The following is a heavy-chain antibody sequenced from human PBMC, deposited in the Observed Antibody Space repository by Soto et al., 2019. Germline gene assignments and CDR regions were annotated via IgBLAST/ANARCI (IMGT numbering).Heavy chain of an antibody. D-gene: IGHD3-9*01. CDR2: IIPILGIA. Sequence: ASVKVSCKASGGTFSSYTISWVRQAPGQGLEWMGRIIPILGIANYAQKFQGRVTITADKSTSTAYMELSSLRSEDTAVYYCARPYILTGYSFDAFDIWGQGTMVTVSS. J-gene: IGHJ3*02. CDR1: GGTFSSYT. CDR3: ARPYILTGYSFDAFDI. V-gene: IGHV1-69*02.